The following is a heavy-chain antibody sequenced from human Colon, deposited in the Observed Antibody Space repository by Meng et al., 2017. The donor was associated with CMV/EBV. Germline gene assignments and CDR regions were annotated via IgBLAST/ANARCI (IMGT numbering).Heavy chain of an antibody. Sequence: GGSLRLSCAVSGFTVSNNYMTWVRQAPGRGLERVSVIYSGGHTYYTDSVKGRFAISRDISRNTLYLQMNGLRADDTAVYYCATPLPSCSSSNCKAHAFHVWGQGTMVTVSS. D-gene: IGHD2-2*01. CDR3: ATPLPSCSSSNCKAHAFHV. V-gene: IGHV3-53*01. CDR1: GFTVSNNY. J-gene: IGHJ3*01. CDR2: IYSGGHT.